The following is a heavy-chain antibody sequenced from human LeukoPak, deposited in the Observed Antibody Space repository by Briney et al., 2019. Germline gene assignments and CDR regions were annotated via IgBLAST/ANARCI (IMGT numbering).Heavy chain of an antibody. CDR3: ARSDDYGDLHGMDV. J-gene: IGHJ6*02. CDR2: IYYSGST. D-gene: IGHD4-17*01. Sequence: SETLSLTCTVSGGSISSYYWSWIRQPPGKGLEWIGYIYYSGSTNYSPSLKSRVTISVDTSKNQFSLKLSSVTAADTAVYYCARSDDYGDLHGMDVWGQGTTVTVSS. CDR1: GGSISSYY. V-gene: IGHV4-59*08.